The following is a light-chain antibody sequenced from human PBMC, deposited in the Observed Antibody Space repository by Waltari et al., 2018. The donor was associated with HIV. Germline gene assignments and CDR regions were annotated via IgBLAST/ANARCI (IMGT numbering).Light chain of an antibody. CDR1: NIGSKN. CDR3: QVWDSSSDHPGV. CDR2: NGG. V-gene: IGLV3-21*02. J-gene: IGLJ1*01. Sequence: SYVLTQPPSASVAPGQTARITCGRNNIGSKNVPGDQQKPRQAPVLVVFNGGDRPSGIPQRLSGSSSENTATLTISRVEVGDEADYYCQVWDSSSDHPGVFGSGTKVTVL.